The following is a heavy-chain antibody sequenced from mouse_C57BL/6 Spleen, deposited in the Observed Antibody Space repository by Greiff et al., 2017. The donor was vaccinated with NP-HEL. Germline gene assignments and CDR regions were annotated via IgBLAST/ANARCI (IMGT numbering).Heavy chain of an antibody. Sequence: QVQLQQPGAELVRPGSSVKLSCKASGYTFTSYWMDWVKQRPGQGLEWIGNIYPSDSETHYNQKFKDKATLTVDKSSSTAYMQLSSLTSEDSAVYYCARTGYDNTTYWYIDVGGTGTTVTVSS. D-gene: IGHD5-1-1*01. J-gene: IGHJ1*03. CDR1: GYTFTSYW. V-gene: IGHV1-61*01. CDR2: IYPSDSET. CDR3: ARTGYDNTTYWYIDV.